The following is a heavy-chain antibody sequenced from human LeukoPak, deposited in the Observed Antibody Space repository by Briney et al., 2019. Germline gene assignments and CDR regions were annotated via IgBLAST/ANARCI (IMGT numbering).Heavy chain of an antibody. CDR3: AKPGGGSWEWGSYYFDY. CDR1: GFTFTTYG. D-gene: IGHD2-15*01. J-gene: IGHJ4*02. Sequence: GGSLRLSCAASGFTFTTYGMHWVRQAPGKGLEREAFISSDGRHKYYADSMKGRFTISRDSSKSTLYLQMNSLRPDDTAVYYCAKPGGGSWEWGSYYFDYWGQGTLVAVSS. V-gene: IGHV3-30*18. CDR2: ISSDGRHK.